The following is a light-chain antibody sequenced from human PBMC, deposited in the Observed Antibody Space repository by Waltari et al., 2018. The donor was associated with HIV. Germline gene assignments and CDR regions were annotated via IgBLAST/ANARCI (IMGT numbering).Light chain of an antibody. CDR1: QNVDDK. J-gene: IGKJ4*01. V-gene: IGKV3D-15*01. CDR3: QQYHHWPPLT. Sequence: DILLTQSPATISVSPGGSVPVSCRASQNVDDKLAWYQQKPGQSPRLLIYHSSVRAAGVPTRFGGAGSATNFTLTITSLQSEDFALYFCQQYHHWPPLTFGGGSRVELK. CDR2: HSS.